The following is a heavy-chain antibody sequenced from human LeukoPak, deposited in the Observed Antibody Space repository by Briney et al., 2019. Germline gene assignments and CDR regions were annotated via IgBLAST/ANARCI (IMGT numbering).Heavy chain of an antibody. CDR1: GGTFSSYA. J-gene: IGHJ4*02. Sequence: EASVKVSCKASGGTFSSYAISWVRQAPGQGLEWMGGIIPIFGTANYAQKFQGRVAITADESTSTAYMELSSLRSEDTAVYYCARRQYDSSGYYYSPLGYWGQGTLVTVSS. CDR3: ARRQYDSSGYYYSPLGY. CDR2: IIPIFGTA. D-gene: IGHD3-22*01. V-gene: IGHV1-69*13.